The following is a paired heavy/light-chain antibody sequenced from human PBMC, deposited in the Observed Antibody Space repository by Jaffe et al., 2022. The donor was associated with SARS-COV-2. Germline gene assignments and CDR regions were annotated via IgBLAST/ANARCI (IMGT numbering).Light chain of an antibody. CDR2: WAS. Sequence: DTVMTQSPDSLAVSLGERATINCKSSQSVLYSFNNKSQLTWYQQKPGQPPKLLIYWASTRESGVPDRFSGSGSGTDFTLTISSLQAEDVAVYYCQQHYDAPYTFGQGTKLEIK. J-gene: IGKJ2*01. V-gene: IGKV4-1*01. CDR1: QSVLYSFNNKSQ. CDR3: QQHYDAPYT.
Heavy chain of an antibody. D-gene: IGHD3-10*01. CDR3: VRDSHSSGTGSFDH. Sequence: QVHLQESGPGLVKPSQTLSLTCIVSSGSIDNSDYYWNWIRQHPGRGLEWIGFIDYSGNTNYNPSLKSRITISIDRSKNQFSLKVNSVTAADTALYYCVRDSHSSGTGSFDHWGQGTLVTVSS. CDR2: IDYSGNT. V-gene: IGHV4-31*03. J-gene: IGHJ4*02. CDR1: SGSIDNSDYY.